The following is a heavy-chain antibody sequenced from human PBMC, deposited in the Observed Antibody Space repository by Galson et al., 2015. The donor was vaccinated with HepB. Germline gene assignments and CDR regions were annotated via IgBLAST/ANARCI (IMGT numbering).Heavy chain of an antibody. V-gene: IGHV1-3*01. D-gene: IGHD4-17*01. J-gene: IGHJ4*02. CDR3: ARRRGDYGDYVGIDY. CDR1: GYTFTSYA. CDR2: INAGNGNT. Sequence: SVKVSCKASGYTFTSYAMHWVRQAPGQRLERMGWINAGNGNTKYSQKFQGRVTITRDTSASTAYMELSSLRSEDTAVYYCARRRGDYGDYVGIDYWGQGTLVTVSS.